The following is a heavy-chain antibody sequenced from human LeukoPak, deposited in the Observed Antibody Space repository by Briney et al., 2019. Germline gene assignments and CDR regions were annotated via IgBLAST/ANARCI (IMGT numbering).Heavy chain of an antibody. CDR1: GYTFTSYG. CDR2: INPNSGGT. D-gene: IGHD6-19*01. V-gene: IGHV1-2*02. J-gene: IGHJ5*02. CDR3: ARERSGYSSGRRGGSGRFDP. Sequence: ASVKVSCKSSGYTFTSYGISWVRQAPGQGLEWMGWINPNSGGTNYAQKFQGRVTMTRDTSISTAYMELSRLRSDDTAVYYCARERSGYSSGRRGGSGRFDPWGQGTLVTVSS.